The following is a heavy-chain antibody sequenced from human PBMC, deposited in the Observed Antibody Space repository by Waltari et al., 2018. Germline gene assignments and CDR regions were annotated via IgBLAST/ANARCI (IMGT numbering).Heavy chain of an antibody. Sequence: QVQLVESGGGVVQPGRPLRLSCAASGFTFSSYGMHWVRQAPGKGLEWVAVIWYDGSNKDYADSVKGRFTISRDNSKNTLYLQMNSLRAEDTAVYYCARGIYGDYIIDYWGQGTLVTVSS. D-gene: IGHD4-17*01. J-gene: IGHJ4*02. CDR2: IWYDGSNK. CDR3: ARGIYGDYIIDY. V-gene: IGHV3-33*01. CDR1: GFTFSSYG.